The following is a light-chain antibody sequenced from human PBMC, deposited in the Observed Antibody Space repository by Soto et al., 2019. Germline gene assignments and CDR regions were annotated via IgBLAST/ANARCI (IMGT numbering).Light chain of an antibody. J-gene: IGKJ3*01. CDR1: QIISNW. V-gene: IGKV1-5*03. CDR2: KAS. CDR3: QPYNTLLLI. Sequence: DIQVTQAPSTLSASVGDSVTISCRASQIISNWLAWYQQKPGKAPKLLIYKASTLESGVPSRFSGSGSGTDFTLTISSLQPDDFATYYCQPYNTLLLIFGPGTRVDIK.